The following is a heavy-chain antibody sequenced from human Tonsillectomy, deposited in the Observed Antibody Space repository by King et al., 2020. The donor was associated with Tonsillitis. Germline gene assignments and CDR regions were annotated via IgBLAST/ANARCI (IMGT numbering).Heavy chain of an antibody. D-gene: IGHD1-26*01. Sequence: QLVQSGGGVVQPGRSLRLSCAASGFTFSSYGMHWVRQAPGKGLEWVAVISYDGSNKYYADSVKGRFTISRDNSKNTLYLQMNSLRAEDTAVYYCAKIRRSYSPLYYGMDVWGQGTTVTVS. CDR2: ISYDGSNK. CDR3: AKIRRSYSPLYYGMDV. J-gene: IGHJ6*02. V-gene: IGHV3-30*18. CDR1: GFTFSSYG.